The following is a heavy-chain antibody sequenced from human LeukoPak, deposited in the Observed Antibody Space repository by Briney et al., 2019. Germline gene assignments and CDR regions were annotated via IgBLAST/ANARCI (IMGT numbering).Heavy chain of an antibody. Sequence: SETLSLTCAVYGGSFSGYYWSWIRRTPEKGLEWIGEMNPSGSNNYNQSLKSRVTISVDTSTHQFSLALSSVTAADTAVYYCARGRQDVTMIVVVMTAVSYYLDVWGKGTPVTVS. CDR2: MNPSGSN. V-gene: IGHV4-34*01. J-gene: IGHJ6*03. CDR3: ARGRQDVTMIVVVMTAVSYYLDV. D-gene: IGHD3-22*01. CDR1: GGSFSGYY.